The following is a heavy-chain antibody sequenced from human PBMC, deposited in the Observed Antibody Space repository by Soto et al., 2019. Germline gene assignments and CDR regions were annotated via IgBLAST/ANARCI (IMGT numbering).Heavy chain of an antibody. CDR2: IRSKPNNYAT. D-gene: IGHD2-2*01. CDR3: TRLDDVRIEPAFDY. CDR1: GFSFSGSG. Sequence: EVPLVESGGGLVQPGGSLKLSCAASGFSFSGSGIHWVRQASGKGLEWIGRIRSKPNNYATAYVASVKGRFTISRDDSKNTAYLQMNSLKTEDTAVYYCTRLDDVRIEPAFDYWGQGTLVTVSS. J-gene: IGHJ4*02. V-gene: IGHV3-73*02.